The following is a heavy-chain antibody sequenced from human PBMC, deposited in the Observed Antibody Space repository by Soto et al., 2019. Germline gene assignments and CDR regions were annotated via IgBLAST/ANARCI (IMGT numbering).Heavy chain of an antibody. D-gene: IGHD6-13*01. CDR2: INHSKNT. J-gene: IGHJ4*02. CDR1: GGSFTVYN. Sequence: QVQLPQWGAGLLKPSETLSLTCDVSGGSFTVYNWTWIRQPPGKGLEWIGEINHSKNTNYNPSLKCRVTISIDTSVNRFSHKLTSVTAADTAVYYCARVPAYDITAAGTLASWGQGTLVTVS. V-gene: IGHV4-34*01. CDR3: ARVPAYDITAAGTLAS.